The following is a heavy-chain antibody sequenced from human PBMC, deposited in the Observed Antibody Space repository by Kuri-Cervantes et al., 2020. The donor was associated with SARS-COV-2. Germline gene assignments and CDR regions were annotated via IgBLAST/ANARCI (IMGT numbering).Heavy chain of an antibody. D-gene: IGHD6-13*01. CDR1: GFTFSSYA. CDR2: ISYDGSNK. J-gene: IGHJ6*02. CDR3: ARCIAAAGTYYYYGMDV. Sequence: GSLKISCAASGFTFSSYAVHWVRQAPGKGLEWVAVISYDGSNKYYADSVKGRFTIPRDNSKNTLYLQMNSLRAEDTAVYYCARCIAAAGTYYYYGMDVWGQGTTVTVSS. V-gene: IGHV3-30-3*01.